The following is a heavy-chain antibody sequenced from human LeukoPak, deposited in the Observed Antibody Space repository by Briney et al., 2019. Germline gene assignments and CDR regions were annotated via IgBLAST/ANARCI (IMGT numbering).Heavy chain of an antibody. V-gene: IGHV1-18*01. D-gene: IGHD3-3*01. CDR3: ARDSYDFPSGYYPTIEPLDY. Sequence: ASVKVSCKASGYTFTSYGISWVRQAPGQGLEWMGWIRAYNGNTNYAQKLQGRVTMTTDTSTSTAYMELRSLRSDDTAVYYCARDSYDFPSGYYPTIEPLDYWGQGTLVTVSS. CDR2: IRAYNGNT. CDR1: GYTFTSYG. J-gene: IGHJ4*02.